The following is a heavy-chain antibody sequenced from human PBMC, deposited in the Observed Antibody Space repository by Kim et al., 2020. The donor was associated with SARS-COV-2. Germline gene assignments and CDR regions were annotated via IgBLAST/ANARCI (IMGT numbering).Heavy chain of an antibody. V-gene: IGHV3-30-3*01. CDR2: ISYDASNK. CDR3: ASDGAY. CDR1: GFTFSNYA. Sequence: GGSLRLSCAASGFTFSNYAMHWVRQAPGKGLEWVAVISYDASNKYYADSVQGRVTISRDNSKSTLYLQMNSLRPEDTAVYYCASDGAYWGRGTLVTFSS. J-gene: IGHJ4*02.